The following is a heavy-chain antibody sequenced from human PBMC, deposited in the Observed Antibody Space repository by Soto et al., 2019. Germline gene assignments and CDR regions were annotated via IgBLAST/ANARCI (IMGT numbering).Heavy chain of an antibody. Sequence: QVQLVQSGAEVKKPGASVKVSCKASGHTFTSYGISWVRQAPGQGLEWMGWINAYNGNTNCAQKLPDRVTMTTDTSTSSAYMELRSRMSDDTAVYYCARGVGYGLIDYWGQGTLVTVSS. D-gene: IGHD5-18*01. J-gene: IGHJ4*02. CDR2: INAYNGNT. CDR1: GHTFTSYG. V-gene: IGHV1-18*01. CDR3: ARGVGYGLIDY.